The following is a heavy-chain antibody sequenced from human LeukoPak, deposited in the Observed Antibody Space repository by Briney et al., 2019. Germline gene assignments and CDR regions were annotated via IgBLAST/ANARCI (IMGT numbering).Heavy chain of an antibody. CDR2: INHSGST. Sequence: SETLSLTCAVYGGSFSGYYWSWIRQPPGKGLEWIGEINHSGSTNYNPSLKSRVTISVDTSKNQFSLKLSSVTAADTAAYYCARGPTSLITIFGVVSNRHDAFDIWGQGTMVTVSS. D-gene: IGHD3-3*01. CDR1: GGSFSGYY. V-gene: IGHV4-34*01. J-gene: IGHJ3*02. CDR3: ARGPTSLITIFGVVSNRHDAFDI.